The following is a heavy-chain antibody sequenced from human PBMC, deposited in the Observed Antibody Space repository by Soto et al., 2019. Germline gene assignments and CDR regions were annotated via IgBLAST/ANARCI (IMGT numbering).Heavy chain of an antibody. CDR3: AKSSSGSGYYDSSGYRWGAFDI. V-gene: IGHV3-23*01. J-gene: IGHJ3*02. CDR1: GFTFSSYA. Sequence: EVQLLESGGGLVQPGGSLRLSCAASGFTFSSYAMSWVRQAPGKGLEWVSAISGSGGSTYYADSVKGRFTISRDNSKNTLYLQMNSLRAEDTAVYYCAKSSSGSGYYDSSGYRWGAFDIWGQGTMVTVSS. CDR2: ISGSGGST. D-gene: IGHD3-22*01.